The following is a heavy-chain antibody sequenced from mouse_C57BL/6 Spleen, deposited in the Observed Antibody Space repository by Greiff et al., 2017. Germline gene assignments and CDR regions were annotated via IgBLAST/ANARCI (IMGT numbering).Heavy chain of an antibody. Sequence: EVQLVESEGGLVQPGSSMKLSCTASGFTFSDYYMAWVRQVPEKGLEWVANINYDGSSTYYLDSLKSRFIISRDNAKNILYLQMSSLKSEDTATYYCARDHGGYYFDYWGQGTTLTVSS. CDR1: GFTFSDYY. D-gene: IGHD1-1*02. J-gene: IGHJ2*01. CDR3: ARDHGGYYFDY. V-gene: IGHV5-16*01. CDR2: INYDGSST.